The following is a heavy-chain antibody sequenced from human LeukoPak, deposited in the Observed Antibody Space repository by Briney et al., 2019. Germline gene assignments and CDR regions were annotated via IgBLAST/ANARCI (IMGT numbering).Heavy chain of an antibody. J-gene: IGHJ4*02. V-gene: IGHV3-74*01. CDR2: INRGGSRT. D-gene: IGHD5-18*01. CDR1: GFTFSNHW. CDR3: ARGGSDTAMAHDY. Sequence: GGSLRLSCAASGFTFSNHWMHWVRQAPGKGLMWVSRINRGGSRTDYADSVKGRFTISRDDAKNTLYLQLNSLRAEGTAVYFCARGGSDTAMAHDYWGQGTLVTVSS.